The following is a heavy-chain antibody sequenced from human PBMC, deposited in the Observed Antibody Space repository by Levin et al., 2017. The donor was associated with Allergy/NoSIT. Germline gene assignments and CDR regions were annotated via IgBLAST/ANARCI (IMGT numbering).Heavy chain of an antibody. CDR2: IYYNGGT. Sequence: HSQTLSLTCTVSNGSISSDYWTWIRQSPGKGLEWIGYIYYNGGTNYNPSFKSRVTIPVDTSKNQFSLKLSSVTAADTAVYYCATSLPRTTVCGYWGRGTLVTVSS. J-gene: IGHJ4*02. CDR3: ATSLPRTTVCGY. D-gene: IGHD4-17*01. V-gene: IGHV4-59*08. CDR1: NGSISSDY.